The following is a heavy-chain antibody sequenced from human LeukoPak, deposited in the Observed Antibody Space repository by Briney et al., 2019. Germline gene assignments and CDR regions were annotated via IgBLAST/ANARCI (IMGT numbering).Heavy chain of an antibody. J-gene: IGHJ4*02. Sequence: GGSLRLSCAASGFTFSDFYMSWIRQAPGMGLEWISYIGTRSNPIYYADSVKGRFTISRDDAKNSLYLQMDSLRDEDTAVYFCAREARGSGRDFDYWGQGILVTVSS. V-gene: IGHV3-11*01. CDR2: IGTRSNPI. CDR3: AREARGSGRDFDY. CDR1: GFTFSDFY. D-gene: IGHD1-26*01.